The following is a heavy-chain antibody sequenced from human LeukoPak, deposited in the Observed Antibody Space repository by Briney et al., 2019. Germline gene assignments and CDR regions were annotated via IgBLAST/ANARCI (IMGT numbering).Heavy chain of an antibody. D-gene: IGHD1-26*01. CDR3: ARVYSGSYYSFPFFDY. V-gene: IGHV1-69*04. CDR2: IIPILGIA. J-gene: IGHJ4*02. CDR1: GGTFSSYA. Sequence: GASVKVSCKASGGTFSSYAISWVRQAPGQGLEWMGRIIPILGIANYAQKFQGRVTITADKSTSTAYMELSSLRSEDTAVYYCARVYSGSYYSFPFFDYWGQGTLVTVSS.